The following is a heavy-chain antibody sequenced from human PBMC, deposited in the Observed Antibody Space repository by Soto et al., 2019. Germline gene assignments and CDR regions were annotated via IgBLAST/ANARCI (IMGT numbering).Heavy chain of an antibody. J-gene: IGHJ5*02. CDR2: ISSSSTYI. CDR3: AKTAGYDYVWGSSGLDP. V-gene: IGHV3-21*01. Sequence: GGSLRLSCAASGFTFSSHSMNWVRQAPGKGLEWVSSISSSSTYIYYADSVKGRFTISRDNAKNSLYLQMNSLRAEDTAVYYCAKTAGYDYVWGSSGLDPWGQGTLVTVSS. CDR1: GFTFSSHS. D-gene: IGHD3-16*01.